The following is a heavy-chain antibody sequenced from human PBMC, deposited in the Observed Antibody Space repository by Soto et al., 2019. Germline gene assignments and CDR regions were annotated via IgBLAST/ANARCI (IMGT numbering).Heavy chain of an antibody. CDR1: GYTFTNYA. Sequence: QVQLVQSGGGLKKPGASVKVSCKASGYTFTNYAISWVRQAPGRGLEWMGWVNTYNGNPNYAQIFQGRVTMTTDTSTGTAYMELRSMKSDDSAIYYCARDSQYSTSWQRFDSWGQGTLVTVSS. V-gene: IGHV1-18*01. CDR2: VNTYNGNP. D-gene: IGHD6-13*01. J-gene: IGHJ4*02. CDR3: ARDSQYSTSWQRFDS.